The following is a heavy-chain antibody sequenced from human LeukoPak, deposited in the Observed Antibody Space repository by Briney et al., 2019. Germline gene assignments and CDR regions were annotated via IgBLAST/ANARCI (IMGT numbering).Heavy chain of an antibody. CDR3: ARDDTYYYDSSGYYPNQVFY. CDR2: IYYSGST. J-gene: IGHJ4*02. D-gene: IGHD3-22*01. V-gene: IGHV4-39*07. CDR1: GGSISSSSYY. Sequence: SETLSLTCTVSGGSISSSSYYWGWIRQPPGKGLEWIGSIYYSGSTYYNPSLKSRVTISVDTSKNQFSLKLSSVTAADTAVYYCARDDTYYYDSSGYYPNQVFYWGQGTLVTVSS.